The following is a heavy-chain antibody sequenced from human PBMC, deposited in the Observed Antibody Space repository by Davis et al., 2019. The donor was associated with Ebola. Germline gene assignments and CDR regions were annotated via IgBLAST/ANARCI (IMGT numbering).Heavy chain of an antibody. CDR1: GYTFTSYG. CDR2: INTNTGNP. CDR3: ARVRSYGGNSRYYYYYYGMDV. D-gene: IGHD4-23*01. Sequence: ASVKVSCKASGYTFTSYGISWVRQAPGQGLEWMGWINTNTGNPTYAQGFTGRFVFSLDTSVSTAYLQISSLKAEDTAVYYCARVRSYGGNSRYYYYYYGMDVWGKGTTVTVSS. V-gene: IGHV7-4-1*02. J-gene: IGHJ6*04.